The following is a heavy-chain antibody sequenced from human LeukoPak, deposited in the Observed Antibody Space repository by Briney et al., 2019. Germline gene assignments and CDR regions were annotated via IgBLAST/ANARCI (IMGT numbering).Heavy chain of an antibody. CDR1: GFTFTDYY. CDR3: ARAGYCSSTSCPFYGMDV. D-gene: IGHD2-2*01. CDR2: ISSSSSYT. V-gene: IGHV3-11*05. Sequence: GGSLRLSCAASGFTFTDYYMSWIRQAPGKGLEWVSYISSSSSYTNYADSVKGRFTISRDNAKNSLYLQMNSLRAEDTAVYYCARAGYCSSTSCPFYGMDVWGQGTTVTVSS. J-gene: IGHJ6*02.